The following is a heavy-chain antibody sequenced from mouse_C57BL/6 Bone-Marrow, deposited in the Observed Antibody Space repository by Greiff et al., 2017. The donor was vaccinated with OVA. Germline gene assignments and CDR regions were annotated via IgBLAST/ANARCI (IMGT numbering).Heavy chain of an antibody. D-gene: IGHD3-2*02. CDR2: IDPSDSYT. CDR3: ASQQLRHAMDD. V-gene: IGHV1-69*01. CDR1: GYTFTSYW. J-gene: IGHJ4*01. Sequence: VQLQQPGAELVMPGASVKLSCKASGYTFTSYWMHWVKQRPGQGLEWIGEIDPSDSYTNYNQKFKGKSTLTVDKSSSTAYMQLSSLTSEDSAVYDCASQQLRHAMDDWGQGTSVTVSS.